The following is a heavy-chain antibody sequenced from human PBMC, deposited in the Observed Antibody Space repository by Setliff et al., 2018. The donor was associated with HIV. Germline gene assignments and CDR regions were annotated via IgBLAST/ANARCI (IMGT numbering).Heavy chain of an antibody. V-gene: IGHV1-69*13. J-gene: IGHJ4*02. CDR3: ARIREGVPAAGY. CDR1: GGTFSSYV. CDR2: IIPIFGTA. Sequence: SVKVSCKASGGTFSSYVISWVRQAPGQGLEWMGGIIPIFGTANNAQKFQGRVTITADESTSTAYMELSSLRSDDTAVYYCARIREGVPAAGYWGQGTLVTVSS. D-gene: IGHD2-2*01.